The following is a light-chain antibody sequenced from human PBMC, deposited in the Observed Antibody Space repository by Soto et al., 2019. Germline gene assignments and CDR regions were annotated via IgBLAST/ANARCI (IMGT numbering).Light chain of an antibody. Sequence: SVLTQPASVSGSPGQSITISCTGTSSDVGAYNFVSWYQLHPGEAPKLIIYEVTNRPSGVSERFSGSKSGNTASLTISGLQSEDETDYYCSSYTSLSTVVFGTGTKVTVL. CDR2: EVT. J-gene: IGLJ1*01. CDR1: SSDVGAYNF. V-gene: IGLV2-14*01. CDR3: SSYTSLSTVV.